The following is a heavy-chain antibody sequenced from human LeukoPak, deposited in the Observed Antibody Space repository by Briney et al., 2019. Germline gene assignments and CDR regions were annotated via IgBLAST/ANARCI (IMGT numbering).Heavy chain of an antibody. CDR1: GYTFTSYD. J-gene: IGHJ4*02. D-gene: IGHD4-23*01. Sequence: ASVKVSCKASGYTFTSYDINWVRQATGQGLEWIGWMNPSSGNTGYAQKFQGRVTITRNTSISTAYMELSSLRSEDTAVYYCARGHYGGNYPVDYWGQGTLVTVSS. V-gene: IGHV1-8*03. CDR3: ARGHYGGNYPVDY. CDR2: MNPSSGNT.